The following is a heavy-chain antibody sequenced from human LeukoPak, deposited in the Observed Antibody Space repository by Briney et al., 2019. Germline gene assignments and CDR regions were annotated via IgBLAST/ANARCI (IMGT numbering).Heavy chain of an antibody. J-gene: IGHJ6*03. CDR1: GYTFTSYD. D-gene: IGHD6-13*01. CDR2: MNPNSGNT. V-gene: IGHV1-8*01. CDR3: ARGRYSSSWQYYYYYYMDV. Sequence: GASVKVSCKASGYTFTSYDINWVRQATGQGLEWMGWMNPNSGNTGYAQKFQGRVTMTRNTSISTAYMELSSPRSEDTAVYYCARGRYSSSWQYYYYYYMDVWGKGTTVTVSS.